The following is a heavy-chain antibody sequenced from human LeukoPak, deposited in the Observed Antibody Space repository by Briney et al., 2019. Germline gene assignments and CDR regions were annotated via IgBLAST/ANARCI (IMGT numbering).Heavy chain of an antibody. CDR2: IIPIFGTA. CDR1: GGTFSSYA. Sequence: ASVKVSCKASGGTFSSYAISWVRQAPGQGLEWMGGIIPIFGTANYAQKFQGRVTITTDESTSTAYMELSSLRSEDTAVYYCARARRVVPAAIMHYYYYMDVWGKGTTVTVSS. D-gene: IGHD2-2*01. CDR3: ARARRVVPAAIMHYYYYMDV. V-gene: IGHV1-69*05. J-gene: IGHJ6*03.